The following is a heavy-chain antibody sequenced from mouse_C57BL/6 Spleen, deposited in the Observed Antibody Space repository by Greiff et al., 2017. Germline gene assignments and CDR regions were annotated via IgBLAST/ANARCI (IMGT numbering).Heavy chain of an antibody. D-gene: IGHD2-1*01. V-gene: IGHV5-17*01. J-gene: IGHJ4*01. CDR1: GFTFSDYG. CDR2: ISSGSSTI. Sequence: EVQLQQSGGGLVKPGGSLKLSCAASGFTFSDYGMHWVRQAPEKGLEWVAYISSGSSTIYYADTVKGRFTISRDNAKNTLFLQMTSLRSEDTAMYYCARLYYGNYVGYAMDYWGQGTSVTVSS. CDR3: ARLYYGNYVGYAMDY.